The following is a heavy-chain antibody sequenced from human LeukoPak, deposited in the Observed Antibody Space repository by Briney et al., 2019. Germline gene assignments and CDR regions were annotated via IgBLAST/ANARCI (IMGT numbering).Heavy chain of an antibody. Sequence: GGSLRLSCAASGFTFSSYSINWVRQAPGKGLEWVSFISSGSTTIFYADSVKGRFTISRDNAKNSLHLQLNSLRAEDTAVYYCAREYVWGSSRYLDYWGQGTLVTVSS. CDR3: AREYVWGSSRYLDY. CDR2: ISSGSTTI. CDR1: GFTFSSYS. V-gene: IGHV3-48*04. D-gene: IGHD3-16*02. J-gene: IGHJ4*02.